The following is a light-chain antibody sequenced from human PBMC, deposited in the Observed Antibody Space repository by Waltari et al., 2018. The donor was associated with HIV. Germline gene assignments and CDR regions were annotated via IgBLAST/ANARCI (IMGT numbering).Light chain of an antibody. CDR2: DVS. CDR3: SSFTNTATLV. CDR1: SSHVGGSNS. V-gene: IGLV2-14*01. Sequence: QSALTQPASVSGSPGQSITISCTGTSSHVGGSNSVSWYQQHPGKAPKLIIYDVSNRPSGVSNRFSGSKSGNMASLTISGLQAEDESHFYCSSFTNTATLVFGGGTKLTVL. J-gene: IGLJ2*01.